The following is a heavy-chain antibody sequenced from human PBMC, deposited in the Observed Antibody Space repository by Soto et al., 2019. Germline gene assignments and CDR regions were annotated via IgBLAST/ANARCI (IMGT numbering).Heavy chain of an antibody. V-gene: IGHV2-5*02. CDR1: GFSLSTSGVA. D-gene: IGHD3-10*01. Sequence: QITLKESGPTLVKPTQTLTLTCTFSGFSLSTSGVAVGWIRQPPGKALEWLALIYWDDDKRYSPSLKSRLTITKDTSKNQVILTVTNMDPVDTATYYCAHCRRDRGIITPSYWGQGTLVTVSS. CDR3: AHCRRDRGIITPSY. J-gene: IGHJ4*02. CDR2: IYWDDDK.